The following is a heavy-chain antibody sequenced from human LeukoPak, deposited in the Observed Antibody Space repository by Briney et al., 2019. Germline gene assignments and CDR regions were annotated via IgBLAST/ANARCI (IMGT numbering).Heavy chain of an antibody. CDR2: ISAYNGNT. J-gene: IGHJ3*02. V-gene: IGHV1-18*01. D-gene: IGHD3-3*01. Sequence: ASVKVSCKASGYTFTSYGISWVRQAPGQGLEWMGWISAYNGNTNYAQKLQGRVTMTTDTSTSTAYMKLRSLRSDDTAVYYCARGSGKTYYDFWSGYHIDAFDIWGQGTMVTVSS. CDR3: ARGSGKTYYDFWSGYHIDAFDI. CDR1: GYTFTSYG.